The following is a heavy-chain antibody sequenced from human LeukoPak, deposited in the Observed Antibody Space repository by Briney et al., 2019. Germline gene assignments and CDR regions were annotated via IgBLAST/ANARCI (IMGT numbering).Heavy chain of an antibody. J-gene: IGHJ4*02. CDR1: EFSLSTSGVG. D-gene: IGHD3-16*01. Sequence: ESGPTLVKPTQTLTLTCTFSEFSLSTSGVGVGWIRQPPGKALEWLALIYWDDDKRYSPSLRSRLTVTKDTSKNQVVLTMSNMDPVDTATYYCAYPRIHFGNLGFGFDYWGQGTLVTVSS. CDR2: IYWDDDK. V-gene: IGHV2-5*02. CDR3: AYPRIHFGNLGFGFDY.